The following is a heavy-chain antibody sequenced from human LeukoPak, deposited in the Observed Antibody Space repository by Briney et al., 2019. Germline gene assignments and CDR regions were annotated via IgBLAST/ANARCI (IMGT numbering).Heavy chain of an antibody. CDR3: TTDLGLTMIRGVIVN. V-gene: IGHV3-15*01. D-gene: IGHD3-10*01. J-gene: IGHJ4*02. CDR1: VFTFRNAW. CDR2: LKRKGDGETT. Sequence: GGSLRLSCAASVFTFRNAWMSCVRDAPGKGLEWVGRLKRKGDGETTANAAAVKDRFTMSRDDSKAALYLQMNTLKAEDTAVYYCTTDLGLTMIRGVIVNWGQGALVTASS.